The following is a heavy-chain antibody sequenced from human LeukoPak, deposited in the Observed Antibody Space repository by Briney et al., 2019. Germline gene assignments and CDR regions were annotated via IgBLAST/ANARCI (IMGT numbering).Heavy chain of an antibody. CDR3: ARTRKWDCSGGSCYSYYYYYYGMDV. CDR1: GGSFSGYY. Sequence: SETLSLTCAVYGGSFSGYYWSWIRQPPGKGLEWIGEINHSGSTNYNPSLKSRVTISVDTSKNQFSLKLSSVTAADTAVHYCARTRKWDCSGGSCYSYYYYYYGMDVWGQGATVTVSS. V-gene: IGHV4-34*01. J-gene: IGHJ6*02. CDR2: INHSGST. D-gene: IGHD2-15*01.